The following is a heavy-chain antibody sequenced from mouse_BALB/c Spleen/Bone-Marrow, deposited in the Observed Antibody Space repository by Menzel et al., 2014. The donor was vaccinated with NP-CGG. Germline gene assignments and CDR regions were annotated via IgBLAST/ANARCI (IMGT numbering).Heavy chain of an antibody. CDR3: ARGGLWSSFDY. D-gene: IGHD1-1*02. CDR2: ISNGGGST. V-gene: IGHV5-12*02. J-gene: IGHJ2*01. Sequence: EVKLVESGGGLVQPGGSLKLSCATSGFTFSDYYMYWVRQTPEKRLEWVAYISNGGGSTYYPDTVKGRFTISRDNAKNTLYLQMSCLKSEDTAMYYCARGGLWSSFDYWGQGTTLTVSS. CDR1: GFTFSDYY.